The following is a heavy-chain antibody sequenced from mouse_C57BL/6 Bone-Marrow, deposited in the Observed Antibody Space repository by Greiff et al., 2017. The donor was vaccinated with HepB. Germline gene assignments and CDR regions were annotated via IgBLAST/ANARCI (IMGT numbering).Heavy chain of an antibody. CDR3: AAPIYYDYHYYAMDY. Sequence: VQLQQPGAELVKPGASVKVSCKASGYTFTSYWMHWVKQRPGQGLEWIGRIHPSDSDTNYNQKFKGKATLTVDKSSSTAYMQLSSLTSEDSAVYYCAAPIYYDYHYYAMDYWGQGTSVTVSS. V-gene: IGHV1-74*01. CDR2: IHPSDSDT. CDR1: GYTFTSYW. D-gene: IGHD2-4*01. J-gene: IGHJ4*01.